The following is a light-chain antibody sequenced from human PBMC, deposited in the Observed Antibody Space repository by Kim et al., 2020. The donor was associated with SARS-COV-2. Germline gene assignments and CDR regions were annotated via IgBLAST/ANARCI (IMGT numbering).Light chain of an antibody. J-gene: IGKJ1*01. CDR1: QSVSSSY. V-gene: IGKV3-20*01. Sequence: SPGESATLSGRASQSVSSSYLAWYQQKPGQAPRLLIYGASSRATGIPDRFSGSGSGTDFTLTISRLEPEDFAVYYCQQYGSSPWTFGQGTKVDIK. CDR3: QQYGSSPWT. CDR2: GAS.